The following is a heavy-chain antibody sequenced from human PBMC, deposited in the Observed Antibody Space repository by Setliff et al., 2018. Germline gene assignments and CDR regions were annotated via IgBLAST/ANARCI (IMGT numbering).Heavy chain of an antibody. CDR3: ARGGMAAAGRKGVFEY. J-gene: IGHJ4*02. Sequence: ASVKVSCKASGYIFTDYGVTWVRQAPGQGLEWVGWISPHNGKTYSAPKFQDRITMTTDTSTSTAYLEFKSLRSDDTAIYYCARGGMAAAGRKGVFEYWGQGTQVTVS. CDR2: ISPHNGKT. V-gene: IGHV1-18*01. CDR1: GYIFTDYG. D-gene: IGHD6-13*01.